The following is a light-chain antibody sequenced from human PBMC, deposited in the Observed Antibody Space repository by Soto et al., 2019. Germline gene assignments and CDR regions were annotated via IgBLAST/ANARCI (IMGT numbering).Light chain of an antibody. J-gene: IGLJ2*01. CDR1: SSDVGGYNY. CDR3: SSYAGSNNLVV. CDR2: EVS. Sequence: QSVLTQPPSASGSPGQSVTISCTGTSSDVGGYNYVSWYQQHPGKAPKLMIYEVSKRPSGVPDRFSGSKSGNTASLTVSELQAEDEADYYCSSYAGSNNLVVFGGGTKLTVL. V-gene: IGLV2-8*01.